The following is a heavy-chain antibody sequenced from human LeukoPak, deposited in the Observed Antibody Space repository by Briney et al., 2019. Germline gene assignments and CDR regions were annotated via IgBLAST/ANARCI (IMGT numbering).Heavy chain of an antibody. CDR3: AKEEGTYYYDSGPVDI. CDR2: ISRSGSTI. CDR1: GFTLSSSE. J-gene: IGHJ3*02. D-gene: IGHD3-22*01. V-gene: IGHV3-48*03. Sequence: GGSLRLSCAASGFTLSSSEMNWVRQAPGKGLEWVSYISRSGSTIFCADSVKGRFTISRDNSKNTLYLQMNSLRAEDTAVYYCAKEEGTYYYDSGPVDIWGQGTMVTVSS.